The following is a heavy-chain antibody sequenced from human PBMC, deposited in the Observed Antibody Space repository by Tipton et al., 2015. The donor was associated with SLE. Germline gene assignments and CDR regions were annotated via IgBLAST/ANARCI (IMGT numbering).Heavy chain of an antibody. J-gene: IGHJ6*02. CDR3: ARDPAARRGMDV. CDR2: IFYSGST. Sequence: TLSLTCTVSGDSISSSAYYWGWVRQPPGKGLEWIGTIFYSGSTYYNPSLESRVTISVDTSKNQFSLKLSSVTAADTAVYYCARDPAARRGMDVWGQGTTVTVSS. V-gene: IGHV4-39*07. CDR1: GDSISSSAYY. D-gene: IGHD6-6*01.